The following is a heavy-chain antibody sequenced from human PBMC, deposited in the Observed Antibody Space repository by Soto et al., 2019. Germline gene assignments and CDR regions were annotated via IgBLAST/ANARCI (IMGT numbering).Heavy chain of an antibody. D-gene: IGHD2-15*01. CDR2: IYHSGST. Sequence: SEPLSLTCAVSGGSISSSNWWSWVRQPPGKGLEWIGEIYHSGSTNYNPSLKSRVTISVDKSKNQFSLKLSSVTAADTAVYYCARGVLGLLYRSPYYDGIDVRGQGTTAT. CDR1: GGSISSSNW. V-gene: IGHV4-4*02. J-gene: IGHJ6*02. CDR3: ARGVLGLLYRSPYYDGIDV.